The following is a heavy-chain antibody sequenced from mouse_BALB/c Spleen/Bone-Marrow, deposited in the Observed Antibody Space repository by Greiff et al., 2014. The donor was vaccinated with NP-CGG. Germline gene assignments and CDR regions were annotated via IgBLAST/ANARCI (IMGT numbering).Heavy chain of an antibody. Sequence: VHVKQSGAELVKPGASVKLSCTASGFNIKDTYMHWVKQRPEQGLEWIGRIDPANGNTKYDPKFQGKATITADTSSNTAYLQPSSLTSEDTAVYYCARSHYYGSYAMDYWGQGTSVTVSS. CDR3: ARSHYYGSYAMDY. CDR1: GFNIKDTY. V-gene: IGHV14-3*02. J-gene: IGHJ4*01. CDR2: IDPANGNT. D-gene: IGHD1-2*01.